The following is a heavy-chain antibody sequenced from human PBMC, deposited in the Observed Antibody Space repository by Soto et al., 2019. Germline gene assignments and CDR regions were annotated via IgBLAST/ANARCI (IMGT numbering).Heavy chain of an antibody. V-gene: IGHV1-2*04. CDR2: INPNSGGT. CDR1: GYTFTGYY. J-gene: IGHJ3*02. CDR3: ARGERWLQLIPRPGAFDI. D-gene: IGHD5-12*01. Sequence: ASVKVSCKASGYTFTGYYMHWVRQAPGRGLEWMGWINPNSGGTNYAQKFQGWVTVTRDTSISTAYMELSRLRSDDTAVYYCARGERWLQLIPRPGAFDIWGQGTMVTVSS.